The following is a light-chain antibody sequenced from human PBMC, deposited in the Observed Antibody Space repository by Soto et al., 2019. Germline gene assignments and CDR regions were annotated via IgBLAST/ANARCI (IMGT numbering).Light chain of an antibody. Sequence: EVMMTQFPDTVSVTAGETVTLSCGASQSVRTNLAWYQQRPGQAPRLLIHYASTRASDIPARFSGSRSGTNFTLAISSLQSEDFAVYYCQQYAYWPETFGQGTKVDIK. CDR3: QQYAYWPET. J-gene: IGKJ1*01. CDR1: QSVRTN. V-gene: IGKV3D-15*01. CDR2: YAS.